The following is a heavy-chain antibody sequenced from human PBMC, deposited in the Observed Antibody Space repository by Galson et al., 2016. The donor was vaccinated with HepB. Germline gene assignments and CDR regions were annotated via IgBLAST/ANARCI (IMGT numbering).Heavy chain of an antibody. Sequence: SETLSLTCAVYGGSFSNYSWSWIRQPPGKGLEWIGEINHSGSTDYNPSLRSRVNISVDTSENHFSLNRSSVTAADTAVYYCARGSTVFGVVGWTSYYYAMDVWGKGTTVTVSS. CDR2: INHSGST. D-gene: IGHD3-3*01. V-gene: IGHV4-34*01. J-gene: IGHJ6*04. CDR1: GGSFSNYS. CDR3: ARGSTVFGVVGWTSYYYAMDV.